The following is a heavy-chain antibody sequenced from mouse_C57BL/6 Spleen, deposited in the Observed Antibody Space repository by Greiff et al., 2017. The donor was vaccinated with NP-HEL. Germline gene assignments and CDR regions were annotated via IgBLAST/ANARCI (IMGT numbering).Heavy chain of an antibody. Sequence: QVQLKQSGAELMKPGASVKLSCKATGYTFTGYWIEWVKQRPGHGLEWIGEILPGSGGTNYNEKFKGKATFTADTSSNTAYMKLSSLTTEDSAIYYCARSDSNWYFDVWGTGTTVTVSS. CDR2: ILPGSGGT. CDR1: GYTFTGYW. J-gene: IGHJ1*03. V-gene: IGHV1-9*01. CDR3: ARSDSNWYFDV.